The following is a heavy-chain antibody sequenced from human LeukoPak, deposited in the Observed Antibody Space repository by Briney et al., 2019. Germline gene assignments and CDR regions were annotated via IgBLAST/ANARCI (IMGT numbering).Heavy chain of an antibody. CDR2: IYYSGST. CDR3: ARHVYDVQGGGDPRYFDL. CDR1: GGSISSSSYY. D-gene: IGHD4-17*01. Sequence: PSETLSLTCTVSGGSISSSSYYWGWIRQPPGKGLEWIGSIYYSGSTYYNPSLKSRVTISVDTSKNQFSLKLSSVTAADTAVYYCARHVYDVQGGGDPRYFDLWGRGTLVTVSS. V-gene: IGHV4-39*01. J-gene: IGHJ2*01.